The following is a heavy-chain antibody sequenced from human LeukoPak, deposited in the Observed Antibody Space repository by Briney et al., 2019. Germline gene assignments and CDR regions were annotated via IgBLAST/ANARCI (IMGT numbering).Heavy chain of an antibody. CDR2: ISGSGGST. D-gene: IGHD3-10*01. V-gene: IGHV3-23*01. J-gene: IGHJ4*02. CDR1: GFTFSSYA. Sequence: PGGSLRLSCAASGFTFSSYAMSWVRQAPGKGLEWVSAISGSGGSTYYADSVKGRFTISRDNSKNTLYLQMNSLRAEDTVVYYCAKVRYDYYGSGSYYNDYWGQGTLVTVSS. CDR3: AKVRYDYYGSGSYYNDY.